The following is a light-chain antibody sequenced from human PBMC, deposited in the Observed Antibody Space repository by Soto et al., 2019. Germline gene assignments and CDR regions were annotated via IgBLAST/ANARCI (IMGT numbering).Light chain of an antibody. CDR3: QQYVSSPMYT. V-gene: IGKV3-20*01. J-gene: IGKJ2*01. Sequence: EIVLTQSPGTLSLSPGGRATLSCRASRSVSNSFLAWYQQKPGQAPRLLIYGASSRATGIPDRFSGSGSGTDFTLTISRLEPEDFAVYYCQQYVSSPMYTFGQGTKLEIK. CDR1: RSVSNSF. CDR2: GAS.